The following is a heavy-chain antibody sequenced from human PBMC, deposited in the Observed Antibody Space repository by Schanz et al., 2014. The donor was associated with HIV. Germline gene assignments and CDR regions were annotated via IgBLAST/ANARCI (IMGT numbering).Heavy chain of an antibody. CDR3: ARGLVGGGF. CDR1: GGTFSSFA. Sequence: QVQLVQSGAEVKKPGSSVKVSCKASGGTFSSFAITWVRQAPGQGLEWMGWISVYNGNTNYSEKLQGRVTMTTDTSTSTAYMELRSLRSDDTAVYYCARGLVGGGFWGQGTLVTVSS. J-gene: IGHJ4*02. V-gene: IGHV1-18*01. CDR2: ISVYNGNT. D-gene: IGHD1-26*01.